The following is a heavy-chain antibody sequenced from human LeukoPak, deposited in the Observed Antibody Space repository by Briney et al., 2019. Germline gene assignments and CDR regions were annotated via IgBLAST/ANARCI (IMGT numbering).Heavy chain of an antibody. D-gene: IGHD1-1*01. CDR1: GLTFSSYS. CDR3: ARDYNWGFDY. Sequence: AGGSLRLSCAASGLTFSSYSMNWVRQAPGKGLEWVSYISSSSSTIYYADSLKGRFTISRDSAKNSLYLQMNSLRDEDTAVYYCARDYNWGFDYWGQGTLVTVSS. V-gene: IGHV3-48*02. CDR2: ISSSSSTI. J-gene: IGHJ4*02.